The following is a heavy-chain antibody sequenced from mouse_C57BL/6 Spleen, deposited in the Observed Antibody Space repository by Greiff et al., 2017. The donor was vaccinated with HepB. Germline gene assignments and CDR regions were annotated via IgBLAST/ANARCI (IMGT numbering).Heavy chain of an antibody. V-gene: IGHV1-62-2*01. CDR2: FYPGSGSI. Sequence: QVQLQQSGAELVKPGASVKLSCKASGYTFTEYTIHWVKQRSGQGLEWIGWFYPGSGSIKYNEKVKDKATLTADKSSSTVYMELSRLTSEDSAVYFCARHEGGSPLLRSYAMDYWGQGTSVTVSS. CDR3: ARHEGGSPLLRSYAMDY. CDR1: GYTFTEYT. J-gene: IGHJ4*01. D-gene: IGHD1-1*01.